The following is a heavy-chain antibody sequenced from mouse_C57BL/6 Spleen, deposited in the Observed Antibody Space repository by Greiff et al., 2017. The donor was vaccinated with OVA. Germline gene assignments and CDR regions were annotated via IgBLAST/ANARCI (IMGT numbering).Heavy chain of an antibody. CDR1: GFTFRDYG. CDR3: ARQGLGDWYVDV. V-gene: IGHV5-15*01. J-gene: IGHJ1*03. CDR2: ISNLAYSI. Sequence: EVMLVESGGGLVQPGGSLTLSCAASGFTFRDYGLAWVRPAPRPGPAWVAFISNLAYSIYYADPVPGRFTISRENAKNTLYLEMSSLRSEDTAMDDCARQGLGDWYVDVWGTGTTVTVSS. D-gene: IGHD3-3*01.